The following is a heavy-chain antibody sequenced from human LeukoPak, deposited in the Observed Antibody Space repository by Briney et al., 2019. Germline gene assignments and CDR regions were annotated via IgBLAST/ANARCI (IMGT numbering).Heavy chain of an antibody. V-gene: IGHV3-30-3*01. CDR3: ARDWYSGSLGAFDI. J-gene: IGHJ3*02. D-gene: IGHD1-26*01. Sequence: GGSLRLSCAASGFTFSSYAMHWVRQAPGKGLEWVAVISYDGSNKYYADSVKGRFTISRDNSKNTLYLQMNSLRAEDTAVYYCARDWYSGSLGAFDIWGQGTMVTVSS. CDR1: GFTFSSYA. CDR2: ISYDGSNK.